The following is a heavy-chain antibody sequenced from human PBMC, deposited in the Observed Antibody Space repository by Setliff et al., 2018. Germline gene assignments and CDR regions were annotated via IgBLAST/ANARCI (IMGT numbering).Heavy chain of an antibody. CDR2: ISSDSRTT. J-gene: IGHJ4*02. V-gene: IGHV3-48*01. CDR1: GITFRTYS. CDR3: TRGTFSDFWSGDYYDY. Sequence: LRLSCAASGITFRTYSLNWVRQAPGRGLEWISFISSDSRTTYYADSVKGRFTISRDNAKNTLDLQMNSLRAEDSAMYYCTRGTFSDFWSGDYYDYWGQGTLVTVSS. D-gene: IGHD3-3*01.